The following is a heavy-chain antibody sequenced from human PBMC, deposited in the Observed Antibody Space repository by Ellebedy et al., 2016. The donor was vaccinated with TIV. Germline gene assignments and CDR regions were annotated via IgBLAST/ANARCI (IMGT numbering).Heavy chain of an antibody. CDR3: ARTTEGYGRRGEGSYSYYMDV. D-gene: IGHD2-15*01. Sequence: SETLSLXCPVPGGAITNYYWSWIRQLPGMRLDWFGFIHYSGSTHYNPSLRSRVTISVDTSTNRFSLKLNAVSAADTAVYFCARTTEGYGRRGEGSYSYYMDVWGKGTTVTVS. J-gene: IGHJ6*03. CDR1: GGAITNYY. V-gene: IGHV4-59*01. CDR2: IHYSGST.